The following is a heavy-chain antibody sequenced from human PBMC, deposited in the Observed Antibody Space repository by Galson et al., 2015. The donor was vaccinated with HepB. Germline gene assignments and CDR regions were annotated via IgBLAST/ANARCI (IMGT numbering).Heavy chain of an antibody. J-gene: IGHJ4*02. CDR3: ARQGKWNVDH. CDR2: ISPSSGGT. V-gene: IGHV1-2*02. CDR1: GYTFTGSY. Sequence: SVKVSCKASGYTFTGSYMHWVRQAPGQGLEWMGWISPSSGGTKFAQKFQGRVTLTSDTSISTAYMDLISLRSDDTAVYYCARQGKWNVDHWGQGTLITVSS. D-gene: IGHD1-1*01.